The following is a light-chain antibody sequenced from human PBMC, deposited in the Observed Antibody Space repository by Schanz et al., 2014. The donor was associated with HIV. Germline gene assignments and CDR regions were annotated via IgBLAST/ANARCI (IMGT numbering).Light chain of an antibody. Sequence: QSVLTQPPSVSGAPGQRVTISCTGGSSNIGAGYDVHWYQHRPGTTPKLLIYVNINRPSGVPARFTGPKIGTSASLAISGLQAEDEADYYCQSYDSSLSALYVFGTGTKLTVL. CDR1: SSNIGAGYD. J-gene: IGLJ1*01. V-gene: IGLV1-40*01. CDR3: QSYDSSLSALYV. CDR2: VNI.